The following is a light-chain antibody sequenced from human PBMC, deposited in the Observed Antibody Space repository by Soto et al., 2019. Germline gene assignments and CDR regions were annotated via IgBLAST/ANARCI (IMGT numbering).Light chain of an antibody. CDR1: SSDVGGYNY. V-gene: IGLV2-14*01. Sequence: ALAQPASVSWSPGQSITISCTGTSSDVGGYNYVSWYQQHPGKAPKLIIFEVSYRPSGISNRFSASKSGDTASLTISGLQADDEADYYCCSYTDSRTHIFGSGTKVTVL. CDR3: CSYTDSRTHI. J-gene: IGLJ1*01. CDR2: EVS.